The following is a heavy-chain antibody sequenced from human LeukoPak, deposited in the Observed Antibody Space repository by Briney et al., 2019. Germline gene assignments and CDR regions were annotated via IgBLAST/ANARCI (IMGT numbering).Heavy chain of an antibody. CDR2: IKTDGSEK. V-gene: IGHV3-7*02. CDR3: ARGAHNWFDP. Sequence: AGGSLRLSCAASGFTFNSFWMSWVRQAPGKGPEWVADIKTDGSEKYYVDSVRGRFTISRDNAKNSLYLQMNSLRAEDTAVYYCARGAHNWFDPWGQGTLVTVSS. J-gene: IGHJ5*02. CDR1: GFTFNSFW.